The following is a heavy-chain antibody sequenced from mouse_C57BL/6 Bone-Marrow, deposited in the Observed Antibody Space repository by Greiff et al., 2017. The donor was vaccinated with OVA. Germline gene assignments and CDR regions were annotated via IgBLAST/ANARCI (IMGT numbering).Heavy chain of an antibody. V-gene: IGHV1-72*01. CDR3: ARMVYCSSWFAY. CDR1: GYTFTSYW. CDR2: IDPNSGGT. J-gene: IGHJ3*01. Sequence: QVQLQQPGAELVKPGASVKLSCKASGYTFTSYWMHWVKQRPGRGLEWIGRIDPNSGGTKYNEKFKSKATLTVDKPSSTAYLQLSSLTSVVSAVYSCARMVYCSSWFAYWGQVTLFTVSA. D-gene: IGHD1-1*01.